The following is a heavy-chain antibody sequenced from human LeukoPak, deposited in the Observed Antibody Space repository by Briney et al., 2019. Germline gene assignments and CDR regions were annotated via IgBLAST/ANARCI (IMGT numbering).Heavy chain of an antibody. V-gene: IGHV1-58*02. CDR3: ARDPLDTPYYYDSSGYDYFDY. J-gene: IGHJ4*02. Sequence: GTSVKVSCKASGFTFTSSAMQWVRQARGQRLEWIGWIVVGSGNTNYAQKFQERVTITRDMSTSTAYMELSSLRSEDTAVYYCARDPLDTPYYYDSSGYDYFDYWGQGTLVTVSS. D-gene: IGHD3-22*01. CDR2: IVVGSGNT. CDR1: GFTFTSSA.